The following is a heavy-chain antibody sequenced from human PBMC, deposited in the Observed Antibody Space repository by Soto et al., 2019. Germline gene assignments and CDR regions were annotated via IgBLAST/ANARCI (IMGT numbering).Heavy chain of an antibody. CDR3: AKVLDSSGWYTYYGMDD. D-gene: IGHD6-19*01. Sequence: EVQLLESGGGLVQPGGSLRLSCAASGFTFSSYAMSWVRQAPGKGLEWVSAISGSGYSTYYADSVKGRFTISRDNSKNTVYLPMNSLRAEDTAVYYSAKVLDSSGWYTYYGMDDWGQGTTVTVSS. V-gene: IGHV3-23*01. CDR2: ISGSGYST. CDR1: GFTFSSYA. J-gene: IGHJ6*02.